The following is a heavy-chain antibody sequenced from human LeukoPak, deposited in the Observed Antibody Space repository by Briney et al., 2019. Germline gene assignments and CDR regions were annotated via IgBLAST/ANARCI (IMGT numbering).Heavy chain of an antibody. CDR1: GFTVSSNY. CDR2: IYSCGST. V-gene: IGHV3-66*01. D-gene: IGHD6-19*01. Sequence: GGSLRLSCAASGFTVSSNYMSWVRQAPGKGLEWVSVIYSCGSTYYADSVKGRFTISRDNSKNTLYLQMNSLRAEDTAVYYCAYATIIAVAGNLGPGNTYYYYGMDVWGQGTTVTVSS. CDR3: AYATIIAVAGNLGPGNTYYYYGMDV. J-gene: IGHJ6*02.